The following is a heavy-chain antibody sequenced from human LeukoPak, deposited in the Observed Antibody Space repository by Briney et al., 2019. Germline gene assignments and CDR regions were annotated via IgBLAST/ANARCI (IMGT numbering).Heavy chain of an antibody. CDR2: VYYSGST. D-gene: IGHD2-21*02. V-gene: IGHV4-59*13. CDR3: ARGSYCGGDCLRFDC. CDR1: GGSISSYY. Sequence: SETLSLTCTVSGGSISSYYWSWIRQPPGKGLEWIGYVYYSGSTNYNPSLKSRVTISVDTCKNQFSLKLSSVTAADTAVYYCARGSYCGGDCLRFDCWGQGTLVTVSS. J-gene: IGHJ4*02.